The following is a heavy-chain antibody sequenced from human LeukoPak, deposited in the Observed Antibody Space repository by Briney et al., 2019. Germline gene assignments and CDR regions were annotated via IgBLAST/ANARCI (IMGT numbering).Heavy chain of an antibody. CDR2: ISSSSSSI. D-gene: IGHD6-19*01. CDR3: ARGAEYSSGWYNY. J-gene: IGHJ4*02. Sequence: GGSLRLSCAASGFTFSSYGMHWVRQAPGKGLEWVSYISSSSSSIYYADSVKGRFTISRDNAKNSLYLQMNSLRAEDTAVYYCARGAEYSSGWYNYWGQGTLVTVSS. CDR1: GFTFSSYG. V-gene: IGHV3-48*01.